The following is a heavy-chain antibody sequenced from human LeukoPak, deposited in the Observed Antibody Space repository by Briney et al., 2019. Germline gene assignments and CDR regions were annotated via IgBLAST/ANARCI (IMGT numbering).Heavy chain of an antibody. CDR3: AKDGIGQPFDY. D-gene: IGHD1-14*01. Sequence: GGSLRLSCAASGFTVSSNYMSWVRQAPGKGLEWVSVIYSGGSTYYADSVKGRFTISRDNSKNTLYLQMNSLRAEDTAVYYCAKDGIGQPFDYWGQGTLVTVSS. V-gene: IGHV3-66*01. CDR1: GFTVSSNY. CDR2: IYSGGST. J-gene: IGHJ4*02.